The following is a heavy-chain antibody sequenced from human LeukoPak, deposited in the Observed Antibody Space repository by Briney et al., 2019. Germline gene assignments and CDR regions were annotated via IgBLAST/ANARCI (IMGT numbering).Heavy chain of an antibody. Sequence: SETLSLTCTVSVGSISISSYYWGWIRQPRGKGLELIESFYYSGSISYNPSLQSRVTMSLVPSKNHFSPKLTSVTAPDTAVYYCARDSGTTGEVKSDPWGEGTLLTVSS. CDR2: FYYSGSI. CDR3: ARDSGTTGEVKSDP. CDR1: VGSISISSYY. V-gene: IGHV4-39*02. J-gene: IGHJ5*02. D-gene: IGHD1-7*01.